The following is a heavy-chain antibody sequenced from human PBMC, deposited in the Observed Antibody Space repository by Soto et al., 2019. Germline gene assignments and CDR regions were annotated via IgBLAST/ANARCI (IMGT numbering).Heavy chain of an antibody. CDR1: GSPVTGYY. D-gene: IGHD3-22*01. CDR2: INPNSGGT. J-gene: IGHJ4*02. CDR3: ARAEITMIVVVITGCDY. Sequence: XPVKVSCNASGSPVTGYYRHWERQAPGQGLEWMGWINPNSGGTNYAQKFQVRVTMTRDTSISTAYVALSRLRSNDTALYSCARAEITMIVVVITGCDYRGRETLVTTSS. V-gene: IGHV1-2*02.